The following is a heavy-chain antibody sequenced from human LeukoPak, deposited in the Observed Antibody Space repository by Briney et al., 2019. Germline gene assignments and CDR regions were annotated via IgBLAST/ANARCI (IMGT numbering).Heavy chain of an antibody. CDR3: VLRDYGDYNY. CDR2: INHSGST. V-gene: IGHV4-34*01. D-gene: IGHD4-17*01. CDR1: GGSFSGYY. J-gene: IGHJ4*02. Sequence: PSETLSLTCAVYGGSFSGYYWSWIRQPPGKGLEWIGEINHSGSTNYNPPLKSRVTITVDTSKNQFSLKLSSVTAADTAVYYCVLRDYGDYNYWGQGTLVTVSS.